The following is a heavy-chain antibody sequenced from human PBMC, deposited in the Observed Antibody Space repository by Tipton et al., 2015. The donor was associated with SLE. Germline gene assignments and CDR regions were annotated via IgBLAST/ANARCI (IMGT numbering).Heavy chain of an antibody. Sequence: QSGAEVKKPGSSVKVACKASGGSFSSYAISWVRQAPGQGLEWMGRIIPMLGIANYAQKFQGRVTITADKSATTAYMEVSSLRSEDTAVYYCARGSGDGYNDAFDIWGQGTMVTVSS. D-gene: IGHD5-24*01. CDR2: IIPMLGIA. J-gene: IGHJ3*02. CDR3: ARGSGDGYNDAFDI. V-gene: IGHV1-69*04. CDR1: GGSFSSYA.